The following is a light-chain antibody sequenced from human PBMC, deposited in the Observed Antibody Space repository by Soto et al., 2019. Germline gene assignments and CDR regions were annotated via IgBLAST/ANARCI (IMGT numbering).Light chain of an antibody. V-gene: IGLV2-8*01. CDR1: HRDVGGYNY. J-gene: IGLJ1*01. CDR2: EVS. CDR3: SSYAGNKNV. Sequence: QSAPTQPPSPSGSPGPSVNTSCTGTHRDVGGYNYVSWYQQHPSQAPKLMIYEVSKRPSGVPDRFSGSKSGNTASLTVSGLQAEDEADYYCSSYAGNKNVFGTGTKVTVL.